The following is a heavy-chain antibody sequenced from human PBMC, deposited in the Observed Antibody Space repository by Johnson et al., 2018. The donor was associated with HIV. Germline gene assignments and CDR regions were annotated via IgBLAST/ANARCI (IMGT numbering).Heavy chain of an antibody. CDR1: GFAFSGYA. V-gene: IGHV3-30*04. CDR3: AGSVHDYSDYLRGTDACDI. Sequence: QVQLVESGGGVVQPGRSLRLSCAASGFAFSGYALHWVRQAPGKGLEWVAVISYDGTKKYYAGSVKGRFTISRDNSKNTLYLQMNKLRAEGTAVYYCAGSVHDYSDYLRGTDACDIWGQGTLVIVSS. CDR2: ISYDGTKK. D-gene: IGHD4-11*01. J-gene: IGHJ3*02.